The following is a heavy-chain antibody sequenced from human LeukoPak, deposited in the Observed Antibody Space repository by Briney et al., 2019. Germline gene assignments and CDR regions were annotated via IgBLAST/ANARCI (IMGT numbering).Heavy chain of an antibody. CDR3: ARGTVPTIKGYYHYYMDV. CDR1: GFTFDDYG. CDR2: INWNGGNI. V-gene: IGHV3-20*04. D-gene: IGHD5-12*01. Sequence: GGSLRLSCAASGFTFDDYGMNWVRQAPGKGLEWVSCINWNGGNIHYAESVKGRFNISRDNAKNSLYLQMNSLRADDTALYYCARGTVPTIKGYYHYYMDVWGKGTTVTVSS. J-gene: IGHJ6*03.